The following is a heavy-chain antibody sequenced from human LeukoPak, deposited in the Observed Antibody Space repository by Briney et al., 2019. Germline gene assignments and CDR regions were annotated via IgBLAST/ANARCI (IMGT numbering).Heavy chain of an antibody. J-gene: IGHJ5*02. D-gene: IGHD6-6*01. V-gene: IGHV4-34*01. CDR2: INHSGST. CDR1: GGSFSGYY. CDR3: ARESSRIAARPGRFDP. Sequence: SETLSLTCAVYGGSFSGYYWSWIRQPPGKGLEWIGEINHSGSTNYNPSLMSRVTISVDTSKNQFSMRLSSVTAAETAVYYCARESSRIAARPGRFDPWGQGTLVTVSS.